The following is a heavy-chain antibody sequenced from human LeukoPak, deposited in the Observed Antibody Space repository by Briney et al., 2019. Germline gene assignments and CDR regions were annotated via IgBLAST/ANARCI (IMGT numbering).Heavy chain of an antibody. CDR2: ISSSGSTI. V-gene: IGHV3-48*03. D-gene: IGHD3-9*01. CDR1: GFTFSSYE. Sequence: GGSLRLSCAASGFTFSSYEMNWVRQAPGKGLEWVSYISSSGSTIYYADSVKGRFTISRDNAKNSLYLQMNSLRAEDTAVYYCAKGLYYDILTGYYNHEYFQHWGQGTLVTVSS. CDR3: AKGLYYDILTGYYNHEYFQH. J-gene: IGHJ1*01.